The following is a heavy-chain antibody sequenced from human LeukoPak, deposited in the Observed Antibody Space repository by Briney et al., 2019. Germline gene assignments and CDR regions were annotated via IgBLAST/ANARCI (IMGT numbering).Heavy chain of an antibody. CDR2: INHSGST. CDR1: GFTFSDYN. D-gene: IGHD4-17*01. J-gene: IGHJ4*02. Sequence: PGGSLRLSCAASGFTFSDYNMRWIRQPPGKGLKWIGEINHSGSTNYNPSLKSRVTISVDTSKNQFSLKLSSVTAADTAVYYCARERTTVTMPNLRPQYYFDYWGQGTLVTVSS. CDR3: ARERTTVTMPNLRPQYYFDY. V-gene: IGHV4-34*01.